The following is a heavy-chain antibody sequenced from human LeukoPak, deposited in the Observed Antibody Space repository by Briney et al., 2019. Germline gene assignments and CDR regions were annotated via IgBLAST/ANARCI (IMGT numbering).Heavy chain of an antibody. CDR2: ISSNGGST. J-gene: IGHJ4*02. Sequence: GTSLSLSCAVSGFTFRRFAIHWVRQAQGQGLDYVSAISSNGGSTYYADSVKGRFTISRDNSKNTLYLQMSSLRAEDTAVYYCGKAAVLLWRPLDYWGQGTLVTVSS. CDR3: GKAAVLLWRPLDY. V-gene: IGHV3-64D*06. CDR1: GFTFRRFA. D-gene: IGHD3-10*01.